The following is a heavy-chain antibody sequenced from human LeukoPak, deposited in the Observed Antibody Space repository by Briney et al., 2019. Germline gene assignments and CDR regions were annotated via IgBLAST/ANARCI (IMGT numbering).Heavy chain of an antibody. J-gene: IGHJ4*02. V-gene: IGHV4-34*01. CDR1: GGSFSGYY. CDR3: ARGRRGRSSYYYDSSGYPSVFDY. D-gene: IGHD3-22*01. Sequence: PSETLSLTCAVYGGSFSGYYWSWIRQPPGKGLEWIGEINHSGSTNYNPSLKSRVTISVDTSKNQFSLKLSSVTAADTAVYYCARGRRGRSSYYYDSSGYPSVFDYWGQGTLVTVSS. CDR2: INHSGST.